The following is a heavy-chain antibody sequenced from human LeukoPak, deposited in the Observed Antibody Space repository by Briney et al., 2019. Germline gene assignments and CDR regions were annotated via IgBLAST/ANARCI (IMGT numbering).Heavy chain of an antibody. CDR3: ARDRIVGAKGIGY. J-gene: IGHJ4*02. CDR2: INPNSGGT. D-gene: IGHD1-26*01. Sequence: GASVKVSCKASGYTFTGYNIHWVRRAPGQGLEWMGWINPNSGGTNYAQKFQGRVTMTRDTSISTAYMELSRLRSDDTAVYYCARDRIVGAKGIGYWGQGTLVTVSS. V-gene: IGHV1-2*02. CDR1: GYTFTGYN.